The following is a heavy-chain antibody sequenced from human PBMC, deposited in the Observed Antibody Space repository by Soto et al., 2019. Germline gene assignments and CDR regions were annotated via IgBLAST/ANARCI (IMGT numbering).Heavy chain of an antibody. CDR3: ASGRPTLRHQYSSRWYGARWCDP. Sequence: QVQLQESGPGLVKPSETLSLTCTVSGGSISSYYWSWIRQPPGKGLEWIGYIYYSGSTNYNPSLKGRVTISVDTSKNRFSLKLSSVTAADTAGYYCASGRPTLRHQYSSRWYGARWCDPWGQGTLVTVSA. D-gene: IGHD6-13*01. CDR1: GGSISSYY. J-gene: IGHJ5*02. CDR2: IYYSGST. V-gene: IGHV4-59*01.